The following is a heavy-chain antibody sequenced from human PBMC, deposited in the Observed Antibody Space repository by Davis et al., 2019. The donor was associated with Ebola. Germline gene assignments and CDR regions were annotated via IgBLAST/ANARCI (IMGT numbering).Heavy chain of an antibody. Sequence: GGSLRLSCAASGFTFSSYAMHWVRQAPGKGLEWVAVISYDGSNKYYADSVKGRFTISRDNSKNTLYLQMNSLRAEDTAVYYCARDPLGGNILSSYFDYWGQGTLVTVSS. D-gene: IGHD4-23*01. V-gene: IGHV3-30-3*01. CDR3: ARDPLGGNILSSYFDY. CDR1: GFTFSSYA. CDR2: ISYDGSNK. J-gene: IGHJ4*02.